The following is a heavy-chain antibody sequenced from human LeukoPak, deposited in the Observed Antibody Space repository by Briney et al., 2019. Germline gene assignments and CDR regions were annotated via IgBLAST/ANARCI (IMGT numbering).Heavy chain of an antibody. CDR3: ARRLGYCSSTSCYVAPFDY. D-gene: IGHD2-2*01. V-gene: IGHV3-23*01. CDR1: GLTFSSYA. J-gene: IGHJ4*02. Sequence: PGGSLRLSCAASGLTFSSYAMSWVRQAPGKGLEWVSAISGSGGSTYYADSVKGRFTISRDNSKNTLYLQMNSLRAEDTAVYYCARRLGYCSSTSCYVAPFDYWGQGTLVTVSS. CDR2: ISGSGGST.